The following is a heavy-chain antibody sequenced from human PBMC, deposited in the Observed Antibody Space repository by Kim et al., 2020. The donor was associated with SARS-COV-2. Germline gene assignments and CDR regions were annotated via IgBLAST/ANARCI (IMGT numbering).Heavy chain of an antibody. CDR3: ARGDTIFGMVTSYYYYMDV. V-gene: IGHV3-74*01. Sequence: GGSLRLSCAASGFTFSSYWMHWVRQAPGKGLVWVSRINSDGSSTTYADSVKGRFTISRDNAKNTLYLQINSLRAEDTAVYYCARGDTIFGMVTSYYYYMDVWGKGTTVTVSS. CDR1: GFTFSSYW. CDR2: INSDGSST. D-gene: IGHD3-3*01. J-gene: IGHJ6*03.